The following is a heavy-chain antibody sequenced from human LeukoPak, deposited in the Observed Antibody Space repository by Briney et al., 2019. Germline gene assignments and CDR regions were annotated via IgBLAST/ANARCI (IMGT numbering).Heavy chain of an antibody. CDR3: GRWRESGSWPPGYLHH. CDR1: GFSFSSYG. J-gene: IGHJ1*01. V-gene: IGHV3-48*04. CDR2: ISSSGSTI. Sequence: GRSLRLSCAASGFSFSSYGMHWVRQAPGKGLEWVSYISSSGSTIYYADSVKGRFTISRDNAKNSLYLQMNSLRAEDTAVYYCGRWRESGSWPPGYLHHWGQGTLVTVSS. D-gene: IGHD2-15*01.